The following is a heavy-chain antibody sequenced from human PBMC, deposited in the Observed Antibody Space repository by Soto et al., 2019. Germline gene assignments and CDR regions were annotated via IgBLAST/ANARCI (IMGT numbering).Heavy chain of an antibody. V-gene: IGHV4-31*03. J-gene: IGHJ5*02. D-gene: IGHD1-1*01. Sequence: QVQLQESGPGLVKPSQTLSLTCTVSGGSISSGGYYWSWISQHPGKGLEWIGYIYYSGSTYYNPSLTSRVTISVDTSKNQFSMKLSSVTAADTAVYYCAREENDNWFDPWGQGTLVTVSS. CDR2: IYYSGST. CDR3: AREENDNWFDP. CDR1: GGSISSGGYY.